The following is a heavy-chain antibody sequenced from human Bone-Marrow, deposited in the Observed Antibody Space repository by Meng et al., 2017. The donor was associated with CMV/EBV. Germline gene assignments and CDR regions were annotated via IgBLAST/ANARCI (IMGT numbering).Heavy chain of an antibody. CDR3: AKDRYCTTVTCAVAD. Sequence: GGSLRLSCAASGYTFSHYAMSWVRQAPGKGLEWVSAITGSGDITYYADSVKGRFTISRDNSRNTLYVEMNSLRAEDTAVYYCAKDRYCTTVTCAVADWGQGTLVTVSS. V-gene: IGHV3-23*01. CDR2: ITGSGDIT. J-gene: IGHJ4*02. CDR1: GYTFSHYA. D-gene: IGHD2-8*01.